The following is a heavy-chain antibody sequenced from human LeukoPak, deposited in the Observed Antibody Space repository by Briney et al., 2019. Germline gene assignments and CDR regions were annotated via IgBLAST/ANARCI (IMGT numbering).Heavy chain of an antibody. CDR1: GGSISCYY. D-gene: IGHD4-23*01. CDR2: IYYSGNT. CDR3: ARQDYAGNSPFDN. Sequence: SETLSLTCTVSGGSISCYYWSWIRQSPGKGLEWIGYIYYSGNTHYSPSLKSRVSISLDTSKNHFSLKLTSVTAADTAVYYCARQDYAGNSPFDNWGQGTLVTVSS. J-gene: IGHJ4*02. V-gene: IGHV4-59*01.